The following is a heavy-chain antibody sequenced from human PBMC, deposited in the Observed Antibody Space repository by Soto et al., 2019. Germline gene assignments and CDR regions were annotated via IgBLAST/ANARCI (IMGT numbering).Heavy chain of an antibody. Sequence: SETLSLTCTVSGGSISSGGYYWSWIRQHPGKGLEWIGYIYHSGTTYYNPSLKSRVTISVDTSKNQFSLKLTSVTATDTGVYYCVRQGFGALHGLVDVWGQGTTVTVSS. D-gene: IGHD3-10*01. CDR1: GGSISSGGYY. CDR2: IYHSGTT. V-gene: IGHV4-31*03. CDR3: VRQGFGALHGLVDV. J-gene: IGHJ6*02.